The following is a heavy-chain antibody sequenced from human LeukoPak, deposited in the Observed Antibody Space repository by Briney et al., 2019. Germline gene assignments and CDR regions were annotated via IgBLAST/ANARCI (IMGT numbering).Heavy chain of an antibody. CDR1: GGSISRSDSY. V-gene: IGHV4-39*01. J-gene: IGHJ4*02. CDR3: ARHFDY. CDR2: ISYNASP. Sequence: SETLSLTCSVSGGSISRSDSYWGWLRQPPGKGLEWIGTISYNASPYYNPSLKSRVTMSVDTSKNQFSLKLRSVTAADTAVYFCARHFDYWGQGTLVTVSS.